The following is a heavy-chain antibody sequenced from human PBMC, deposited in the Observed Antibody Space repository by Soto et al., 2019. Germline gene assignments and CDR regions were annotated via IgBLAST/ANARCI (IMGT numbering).Heavy chain of an antibody. Sequence: GGSLRLSCAASGFTFSSYAMSWVRQAPGKGLEWVSAISGSGGSTYYADSVKGRFTISRDNSKNTLYLQMNSLRAEDTAVYYCAKGGGQGYSSSWAPQKKYYYYYYMDVWGKGTTVTVSS. CDR3: AKGGGQGYSSSWAPQKKYYYYYYMDV. J-gene: IGHJ6*03. CDR1: GFTFSSYA. D-gene: IGHD6-13*01. V-gene: IGHV3-23*01. CDR2: ISGSGGST.